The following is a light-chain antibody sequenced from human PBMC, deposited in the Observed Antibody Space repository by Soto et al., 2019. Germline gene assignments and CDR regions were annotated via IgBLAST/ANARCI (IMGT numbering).Light chain of an antibody. CDR1: QGIGDT. J-gene: IGKJ5*01. V-gene: IGKV3-15*01. Sequence: VMRPSPATLYVSPGAGATLSCRASQGIGDTLAWYQHKPGQTPSLLIYDTSTRATGVPTRFSGSRSGAEFTLTINSLQSEDFAVYYCHHFRAFGQGTRLEI. CDR2: DTS. CDR3: HHFRA.